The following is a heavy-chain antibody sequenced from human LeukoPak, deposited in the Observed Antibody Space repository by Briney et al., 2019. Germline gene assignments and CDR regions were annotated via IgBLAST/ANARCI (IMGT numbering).Heavy chain of an antibody. V-gene: IGHV4-59*08. Sequence: PSETLSLTCTVSGGSISSYYWSWIRQPAGKGLEWIGYIYYSGSTNYNPSLKSRVTISIDTSKNQFSLKLSSVTAADTAVYYCARHPRGLAVAGYYFDYWGQGTLVTVSS. D-gene: IGHD6-19*01. CDR2: IYYSGST. CDR3: ARHPRGLAVAGYYFDY. CDR1: GGSISSYY. J-gene: IGHJ4*02.